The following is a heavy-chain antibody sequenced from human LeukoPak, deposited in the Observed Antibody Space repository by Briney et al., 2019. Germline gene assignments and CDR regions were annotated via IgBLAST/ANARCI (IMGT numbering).Heavy chain of an antibody. CDR1: GGSISSDY. Sequence: SETLSLTCTVSGGSISSDYWSWIRQPPGKGLEWIGYIYYSGSANYNPSLKRRVTISVDTSKNQFSLKLSSVTAADTAVYYCAQGSSWYYWGQGTLVTVSS. V-gene: IGHV4-59*01. J-gene: IGHJ4*02. CDR3: AQGSSWYY. CDR2: IYYSGSA. D-gene: IGHD6-13*01.